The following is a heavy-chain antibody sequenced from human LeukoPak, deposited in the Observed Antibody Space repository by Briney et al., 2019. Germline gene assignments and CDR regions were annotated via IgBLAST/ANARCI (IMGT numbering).Heavy chain of an antibody. V-gene: IGHV1-2*02. CDR2: INPNSGGT. D-gene: IGHD3-22*01. CDR1: GYTFTGYY. CDR3: ARNGSGYYLEVDY. J-gene: IGHJ4*02. Sequence: GASVKLSCKASGYTFTGYYMHWVRQAPGKGLEWMGWINPNSGGTYYAQMLKGRFTMTRDTSISTAYMELSRLISDDTAVYYCARNGSGYYLEVDYWGQGTLVTVSS.